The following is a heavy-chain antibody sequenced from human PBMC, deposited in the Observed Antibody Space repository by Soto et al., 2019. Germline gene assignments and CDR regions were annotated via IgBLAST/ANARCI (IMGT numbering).Heavy chain of an antibody. CDR1: GFTFSSYD. J-gene: IGHJ6*02. CDR2: IGTAGDP. V-gene: IGHV3-13*05. D-gene: IGHD6-6*01. Sequence: PGGSLRLSCAASGFTFSSYDMHWVRQATGKGLEWVSAIGTAGDPYYPGSVKGRFTISRENAKNSLYLQMNSLRAGDTAVYYCVRGVGSSSSPPYYYGMDVWGQGTTVTVSS. CDR3: VRGVGSSSSPPYYYGMDV.